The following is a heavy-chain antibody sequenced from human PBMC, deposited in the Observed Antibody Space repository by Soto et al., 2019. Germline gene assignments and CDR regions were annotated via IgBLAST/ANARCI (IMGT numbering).Heavy chain of an antibody. V-gene: IGHV3-33*01. J-gene: IGHJ4*02. CDR2: IWYDGSNK. D-gene: IGHD3-22*01. Sequence: GGSLRLSCAASRFTFSSYGMHWVRQAPGKGLEWVAVIWYDGSNKYYADSVKGRFTISRDNSKNTLYLQMNSLRAEDTAVYYCARPHYDSSGYYLPAHFDYWGQGTLVTVSS. CDR3: ARPHYDSSGYYLPAHFDY. CDR1: RFTFSSYG.